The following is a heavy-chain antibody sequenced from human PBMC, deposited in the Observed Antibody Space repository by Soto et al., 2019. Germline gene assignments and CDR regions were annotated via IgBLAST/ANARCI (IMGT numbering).Heavy chain of an antibody. D-gene: IGHD3-22*01. J-gene: IGHJ4*02. Sequence: EVQLLESGGGLVQPGGSLRLSCAASGFTFSSYAMSWVRQAPGKGLEWVSAISGSGGSTYYADSVKGRFTISRDNSKNTLYLQMDSLRADDTAVYYCAKEGGITVIVVVITKFDYWGQGTLVTVSS. CDR2: ISGSGGST. CDR1: GFTFSSYA. V-gene: IGHV3-23*01. CDR3: AKEGGITVIVVVITKFDY.